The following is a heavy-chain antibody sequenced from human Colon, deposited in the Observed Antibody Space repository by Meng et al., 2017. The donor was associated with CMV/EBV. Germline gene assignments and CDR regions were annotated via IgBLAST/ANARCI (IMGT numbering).Heavy chain of an antibody. D-gene: IGHD2-8*01. CDR3: ARIFCTTTDCYYDY. Sequence: GESLKISCAASGFTFDDYAMTWVRQAPGEGLEWVANINPNANANYYVDSVKGRFTISRDNAKSSLFLQMASLRAEDTAVYYCARIFCTTTDCYYDYWGRGTLVTVSS. CDR2: INPNANAN. CDR1: GFTFDDYA. V-gene: IGHV3-7*01. J-gene: IGHJ4*02.